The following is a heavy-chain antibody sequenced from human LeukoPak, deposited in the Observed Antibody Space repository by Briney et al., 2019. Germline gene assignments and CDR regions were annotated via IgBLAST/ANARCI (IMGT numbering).Heavy chain of an antibody. Sequence: GGSLRLSCAASGSTFSSYSMNWVRQAPGKGLEWVSYISSSSSTIYYADSVKGRFTISRDNAKNSLYLQMNSLRAEDTAVYYCARGLRFDPWGQGTLVTVSS. CDR1: GSTFSSYS. V-gene: IGHV3-48*01. CDR3: ARGLRFDP. CDR2: ISSSSSTI. J-gene: IGHJ5*02.